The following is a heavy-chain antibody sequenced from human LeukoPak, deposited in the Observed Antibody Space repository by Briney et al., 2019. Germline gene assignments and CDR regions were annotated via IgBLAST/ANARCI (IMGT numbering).Heavy chain of an antibody. D-gene: IGHD3-22*01. V-gene: IGHV1-2*02. CDR3: ARDRSDSSGYGKN. CDR2: INPNSGGT. Sequence: ASVKVSCKASGYTFTGYYMHWVRQAPGQGLEWMGWINPNSGGTNYAQKFQGRVTMTRDTSISTAYIELSRLRSDDTAVYYCARDRSDSSGYGKNWGQGTLVTVSS. J-gene: IGHJ4*02. CDR1: GYTFTGYY.